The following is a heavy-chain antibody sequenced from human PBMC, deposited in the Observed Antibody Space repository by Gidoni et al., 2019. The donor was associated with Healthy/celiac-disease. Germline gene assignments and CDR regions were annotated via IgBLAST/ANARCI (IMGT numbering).Heavy chain of an antibody. CDR2: IYYSGST. D-gene: IGHD6-6*01. CDR1: GGSIRSSIYY. J-gene: IGHJ1*01. V-gene: IGHV4-39*01. CDR3: ARRRIAARPPGFQH. Sequence: QLQLQESGPGLVKPSETLSPTCTVSGGSIRSSIYYWGWIRPPPGKGLGGIGSIYYSGSTYHDPSLKGRVTMSVDTSKNQFSLKLSSVTAADTAVYYCARRRIAARPPGFQHWGQGTLVTVSS.